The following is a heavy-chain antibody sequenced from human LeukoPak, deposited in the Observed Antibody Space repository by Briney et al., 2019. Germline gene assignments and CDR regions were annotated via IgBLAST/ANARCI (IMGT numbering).Heavy chain of an antibody. V-gene: IGHV4-30-2*01. CDR3: ARVGGSGSYYNADNWFDP. J-gene: IGHJ5*02. CDR2: IYHSGST. CDR1: GGTISSGGYS. Sequence: SETLSLTCAVSGGTISSGGYSWSWIRQPPGKGLEWIGYIYHSGSTYYNPSPKSRVTISVDRSKNQFSLKLSSVTAADTAVYYCARVGGSGSYYNADNWFDPWGQGTLVTVSS. D-gene: IGHD3-10*01.